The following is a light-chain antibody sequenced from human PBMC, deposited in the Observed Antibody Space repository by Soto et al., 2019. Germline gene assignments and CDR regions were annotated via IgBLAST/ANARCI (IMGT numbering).Light chain of an antibody. V-gene: IGKV1D-16*01. Sequence: DVQMTQSPSSLSASVGDRVTITCRASQDIKTWLVWYQQKPEQAPKSLIYAASGLQAGVPSRFSGSGSGTEFTLTISRLQPEDSAIYYCQQYNSYPLTFGGGT. CDR3: QQYNSYPLT. J-gene: IGKJ4*01. CDR1: QDIKTW. CDR2: AAS.